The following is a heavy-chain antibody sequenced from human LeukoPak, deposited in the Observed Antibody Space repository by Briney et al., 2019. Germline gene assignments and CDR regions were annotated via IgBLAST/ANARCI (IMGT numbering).Heavy chain of an antibody. D-gene: IGHD6-13*01. J-gene: IGHJ4*02. CDR1: GFTFSRSP. V-gene: IGHV3-64D*06. Sequence: PGGSLRLSCSASGFTFSRSPMHWVRQAPGEGLEYVSAISSDGVSTYYGASVKGRFTISRDNSKNILYLQMSSLRVEDTALYYCVKEAAFYDHWGPGTLVTVSS. CDR2: ISSDGVST. CDR3: VKEAAFYDH.